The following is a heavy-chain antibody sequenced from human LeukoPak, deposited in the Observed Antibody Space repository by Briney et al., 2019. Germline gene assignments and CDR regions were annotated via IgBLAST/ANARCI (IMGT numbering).Heavy chain of an antibody. CDR3: ARHYGGIKGNWFDP. CDR2: MNPNSGNT. V-gene: IGHV1-8*02. J-gene: IGHJ5*02. CDR1: GGTFSSYA. Sequence: GASVKVSCKASGGTFSSYAISWVRQAAGQGLEWMGWMNPNSGNTGFAQMFQGRVTMTRNNSISTAYMELSSLRSEDTAVYYCARHYGGIKGNWFDPWGQGTLVTVSS. D-gene: IGHD4-23*01.